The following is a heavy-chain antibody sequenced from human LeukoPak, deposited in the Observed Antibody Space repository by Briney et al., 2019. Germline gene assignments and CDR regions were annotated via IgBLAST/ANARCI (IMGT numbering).Heavy chain of an antibody. V-gene: IGHV3-7*01. J-gene: IGHJ4*02. CDR2: IKEDGSDK. D-gene: IGHD5-12*01. CDR3: AKGGHFNFDY. Sequence: GGSLRLSCAASGFTFSSYSMNWVRQAPGKGLEWVASIKEDGSDKYYVDSVKGRFSISRDNAKNSLYLQMNSLRTEDTAVHYCAKGGHFNFDYWGQGTLVTVSS. CDR1: GFTFSSYS.